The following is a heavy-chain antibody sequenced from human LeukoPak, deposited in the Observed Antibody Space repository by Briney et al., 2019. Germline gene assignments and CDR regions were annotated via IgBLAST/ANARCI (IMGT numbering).Heavy chain of an antibody. CDR3: AKGIYSSGWSYFDY. Sequence: GRSLRLSCAASGFTFSNSATSWVRQAPGKGLEWVSTLSGSGITTYYADSVKGRFTISRDNSKNTLYLQMNSLRAEDTAVYYCAKGIYSSGWSYFDYWGQGTLVTVSS. D-gene: IGHD6-19*01. CDR2: LSGSGITT. J-gene: IGHJ4*02. V-gene: IGHV3-23*01. CDR1: GFTFSNSA.